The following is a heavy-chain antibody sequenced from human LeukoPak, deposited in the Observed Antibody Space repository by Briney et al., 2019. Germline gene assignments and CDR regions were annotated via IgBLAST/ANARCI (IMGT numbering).Heavy chain of an antibody. CDR2: IYYSGST. CDR3: ARHLPSEYQLHFYNWFDP. V-gene: IGHV4-39*01. D-gene: IGHD2-2*01. CDR1: GGSISSSSYY. J-gene: IGHJ5*02. Sequence: SETLSPTCTVSGGSISSSSYYWGWIRQPPGKGLEWIGSIYYSGSTYYNPSLKSRVTISVDTSKNQFSLKLSSVTAADTAVYYCARHLPSEYQLHFYNWFDPWGQGTLVTVSS.